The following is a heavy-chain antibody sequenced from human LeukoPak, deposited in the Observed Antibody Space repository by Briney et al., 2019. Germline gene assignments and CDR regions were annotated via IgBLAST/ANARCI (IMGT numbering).Heavy chain of an antibody. D-gene: IGHD4-11*01. CDR3: ARDLQVTTGYYFDY. V-gene: IGHV3-48*01. J-gene: IGHJ4*02. CDR1: GFTFSTYN. CDR2: ITSSSSTI. Sequence: GRSLRLSCAASGFTFSTYNMNWVRQAPGKGLEWVSYITSSSSTIYYADSVKGRFTISRDNAKNSLYLQMNSLRAEDTAVYYCARDLQVTTGYYFDYWGQGTLVTVSS.